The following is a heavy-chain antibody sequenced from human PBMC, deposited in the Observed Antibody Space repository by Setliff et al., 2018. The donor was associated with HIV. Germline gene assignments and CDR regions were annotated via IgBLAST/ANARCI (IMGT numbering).Heavy chain of an antibody. Sequence: PSETLSLTCNVSGGSISGFYWTWIRQPAGKGLEWIGRIYSSGRTNYNSSLKSRVTMSVDTSKNHFSLELISVTAAGTAVYYCAGGPGTTSIDYWAQGTLVTVSS. CDR1: GGSISGFY. J-gene: IGHJ4*02. CDR2: IYSSGRT. CDR3: AGGPGTTSIDY. V-gene: IGHV4-4*07. D-gene: IGHD1-26*01.